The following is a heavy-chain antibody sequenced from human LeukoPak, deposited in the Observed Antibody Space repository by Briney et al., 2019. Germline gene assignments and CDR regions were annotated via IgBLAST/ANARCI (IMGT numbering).Heavy chain of an antibody. V-gene: IGHV4-59*01. Sequence: SETLSLTCTVSGGSISSYYWSWIRQPPGKGLEWIGYICYSGSTNYNPSLKSRVTISVDTSKNQFSLKLSSVTAADTAVYYCARDKVGYRGNWFDPWGQGTLVTVSS. J-gene: IGHJ5*02. D-gene: IGHD6-25*01. CDR1: GGSISSYY. CDR3: ARDKVGYRGNWFDP. CDR2: ICYSGST.